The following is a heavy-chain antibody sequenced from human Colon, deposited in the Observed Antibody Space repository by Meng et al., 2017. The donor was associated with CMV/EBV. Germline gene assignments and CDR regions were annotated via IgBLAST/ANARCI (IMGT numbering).Heavy chain of an antibody. Sequence: GESLKISCVGSGFMFEKYEMNWVRQAPGKGPEWISYISSSSSTIKYADSVRGRFTTYRDHARQSMYLQLDSLRVEDTALYYCVSLGPTIRYWGQGTLVTASS. J-gene: IGHJ4*02. CDR1: GFMFEKYE. CDR2: ISSSSSTI. D-gene: IGHD2-21*01. CDR3: VSLGPTIRY. V-gene: IGHV3-48*03.